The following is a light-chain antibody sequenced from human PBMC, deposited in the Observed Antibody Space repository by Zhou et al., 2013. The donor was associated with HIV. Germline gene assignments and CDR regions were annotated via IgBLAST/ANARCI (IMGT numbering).Light chain of an antibody. CDR3: QQYNSYSRT. J-gene: IGKJ1*01. CDR2: AAV. Sequence: DVQMTQSPSSLSASVGDRVNITCRASQTIYNYLNWYQQAPGRPPKVVIYAAVNLQSGVPSRFSGSGSGTEFTLTISSLQPDDFATYYCQQYNSYSRTFGQGTKVEIK. CDR1: QTIYNY. V-gene: IGKV1-39*01.